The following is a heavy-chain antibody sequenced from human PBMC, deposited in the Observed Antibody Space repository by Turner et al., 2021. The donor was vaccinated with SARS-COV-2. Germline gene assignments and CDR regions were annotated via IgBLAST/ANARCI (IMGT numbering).Heavy chain of an antibody. J-gene: IGHJ4*02. CDR2: ISYDGSNK. V-gene: IGHV3-30*18. D-gene: IGHD3-22*01. Sequence: QVQLVESGGGVVQPGRSLRPSCAASGFTVSSYGLHWVRQAPGKGLAWVAVISYDGSNKYYADSVKGRFTISRDNSKTTLYLQMNSLRAEDTAVYYCAKGPWYYYDSSGLPYYFDYWGQGTLVTVSS. CDR1: GFTVSSYG. CDR3: AKGPWYYYDSSGLPYYFDY.